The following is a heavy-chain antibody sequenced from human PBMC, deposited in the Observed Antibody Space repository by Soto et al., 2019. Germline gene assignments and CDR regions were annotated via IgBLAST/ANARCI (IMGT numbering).Heavy chain of an antibody. Sequence: GGSVRLSCAASGFTFSSYAMSWVRQAPGKGLEWVSAISGSGGSTYYADSVKGRFTISRDNSKNTLYLQMNSLRAEDTAVYYCAKEGHYGDSREDFDYWGQGTLVTVSS. J-gene: IGHJ4*02. D-gene: IGHD4-17*01. CDR3: AKEGHYGDSREDFDY. CDR2: ISGSGGST. CDR1: GFTFSSYA. V-gene: IGHV3-23*01.